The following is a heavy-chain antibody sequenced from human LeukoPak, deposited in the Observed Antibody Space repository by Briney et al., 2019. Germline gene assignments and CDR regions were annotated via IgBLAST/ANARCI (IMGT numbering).Heavy chain of an antibody. Sequence: SETLSLTCTVSGGSISSSSYYWGWIRQPPGKGLEWIGSIYYSGSTYYNPSLKSRVVISMDTSRKQISLRLSSVTATDTAIYYCARRSRLYKHETTGYHDSWGQGTLVTVSS. CDR1: GGSISSSSYY. CDR2: IYYSGST. D-gene: IGHD3-9*01. V-gene: IGHV4-39*01. CDR3: ARRSRLYKHETTGYHDS. J-gene: IGHJ4*02.